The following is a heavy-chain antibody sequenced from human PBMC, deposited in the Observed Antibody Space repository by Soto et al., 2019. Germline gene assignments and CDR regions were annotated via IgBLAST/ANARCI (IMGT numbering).Heavy chain of an antibody. CDR3: ANVVVVAGDDSIDI. CDR2: IKQDGSED. D-gene: IGHD2-15*01. CDR1: GFPFRRCW. Sequence: GGSLRLSCAASGFPFRRCWLSWFRQAPGKGLEWVASIKQDGSEDYYVDSVKGRFTIYRDNARNSLFLQMNSLRGDDTAVYYCANVVVVAGDDSIDIWGPGTMVTVSS. V-gene: IGHV3-7*01. J-gene: IGHJ3*02.